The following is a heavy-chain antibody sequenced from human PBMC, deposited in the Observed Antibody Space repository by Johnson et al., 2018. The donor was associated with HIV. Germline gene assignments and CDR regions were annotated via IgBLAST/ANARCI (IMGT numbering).Heavy chain of an antibody. CDR3: ARGSYDGDAFDL. V-gene: IGHV3-13*01. J-gene: IGHJ3*01. CDR1: GFTFDDYA. D-gene: IGHD1-26*01. Sequence: EVQLVESGGGLVQPGRSLRLSCAASGFTFDDYAMHWVRQTAGRRLEWVSGIAATGDTYYPGSVKGRFTVSRENARNSLYLQQNSLRAGDSALYYCARGSYDGDAFDLWGQGTMVTVSS. CDR2: IAATGDT.